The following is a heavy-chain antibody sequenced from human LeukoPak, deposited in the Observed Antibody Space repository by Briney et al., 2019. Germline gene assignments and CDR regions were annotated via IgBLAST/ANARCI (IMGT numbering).Heavy chain of an antibody. V-gene: IGHV5-51*01. CDR1: GYRFTSYW. Sequence: GESLQISCKGSGYRFTSYWIGWVRQMPGKGLEWMGNIYPGDSDTRYRPSFQGQVNISADKSISTAYLQWSSLKASDTAMYYCASVYYDSSYAFDIWGQGTMVTVSS. D-gene: IGHD3-22*01. CDR3: ASVYYDSSYAFDI. J-gene: IGHJ3*02. CDR2: IYPGDSDT.